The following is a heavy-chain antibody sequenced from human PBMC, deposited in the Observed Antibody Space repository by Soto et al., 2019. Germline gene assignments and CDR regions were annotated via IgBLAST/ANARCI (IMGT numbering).Heavy chain of an antibody. CDR1: GFTFSTSS. Sequence: GGSLRLSCAASGFTFSTSSMNWVRQAPGKGLEWVSYISSSSSTIYYADSVKGRFTISRDNAQNSLYLQMNSLRAEDTAVYYCARRKPAEYYYYYMDVWGKGTTVTVSS. V-gene: IGHV3-48*01. CDR2: ISSSSSTI. J-gene: IGHJ6*03. CDR3: ARRKPAEYYYYYMDV.